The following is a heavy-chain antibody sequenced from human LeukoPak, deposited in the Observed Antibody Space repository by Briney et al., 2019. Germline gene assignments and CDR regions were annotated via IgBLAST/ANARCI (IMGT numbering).Heavy chain of an antibody. D-gene: IGHD2-2*01. CDR2: INEYSTRK. Sequence: PGGSLRLSCAASGFSFENSWMAWVRQAPGKGLEWAANINEYSTRKNYDDSVKGRFTIFRDNARNSFFLQMNNVRADDTAVYYCTRDKASSTFDYWGQGTLVIVSS. V-gene: IGHV3-7*01. CDR3: TRDKASSTFDY. CDR1: GFSFENSW. J-gene: IGHJ4*02.